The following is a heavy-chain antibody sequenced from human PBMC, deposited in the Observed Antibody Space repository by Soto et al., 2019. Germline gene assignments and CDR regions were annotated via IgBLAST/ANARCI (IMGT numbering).Heavy chain of an antibody. V-gene: IGHV4-61*08. J-gene: IGHJ4*02. CDR3: ARKSSGSYPLAYFDY. Sequence: PSETLSLTCAVSGGSISSGGYSWSWIRQPPGKGLEWIGYIYYSGSTNYNPSLKSRVTISVDTSKNQFSLKLSSVTAADTAVYYCARKSSGSYPLAYFDYWGQGPRVTVS. CDR2: IYYSGST. CDR1: GGSISSGGYS. D-gene: IGHD1-26*01.